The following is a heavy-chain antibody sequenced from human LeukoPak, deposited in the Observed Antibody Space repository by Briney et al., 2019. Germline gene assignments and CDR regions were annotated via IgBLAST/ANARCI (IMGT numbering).Heavy chain of an antibody. Sequence: GGSLRLSCAASGITLGSDAMSWVRQAPGKGLEWVSSISGSGGSTYFADSVKGRFTISRDNSKNTLYLQMNSLRAEDTAVYYCARDHDSSSCPYLDYWGQGALVTVSS. CDR2: ISGSGGST. J-gene: IGHJ4*02. D-gene: IGHD6-13*01. CDR1: GITLGSDA. CDR3: ARDHDSSSCPYLDY. V-gene: IGHV3-23*01.